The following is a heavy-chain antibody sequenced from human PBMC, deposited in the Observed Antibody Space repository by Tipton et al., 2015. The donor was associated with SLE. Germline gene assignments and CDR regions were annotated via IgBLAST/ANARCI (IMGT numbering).Heavy chain of an antibody. CDR3: ARRAVRGIQQLVAFDI. Sequence: TLSLTCTVSGGSISSHYWSWIRQPPGKGLEWIGYIYYSGSTNYSPSLKSRVTISVDTSKNRFSLKLSSVTAADTAVYYCARRAVRGIQQLVAFDIWGQGTMVTVSS. CDR1: GGSISSHY. CDR2: IYYSGST. D-gene: IGHD6-13*01. V-gene: IGHV4-59*08. J-gene: IGHJ3*02.